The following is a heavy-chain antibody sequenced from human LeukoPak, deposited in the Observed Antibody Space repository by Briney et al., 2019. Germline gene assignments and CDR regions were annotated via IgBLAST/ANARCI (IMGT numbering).Heavy chain of an antibody. J-gene: IGHJ4*02. CDR2: IYYSGST. V-gene: IGHV4-39*01. Sequence: PSETLSLTCTVSGGSISSSSYYWGWIRQPPGKGLEWIGSIYYSGSTYYNPSLKSRVTISVDTPKNQFSLKLSSVTAADTAVYYCARVVPTYDYVWGSYRGGSFDYWGQGTLVTVSS. D-gene: IGHD3-16*02. CDR3: ARVVPTYDYVWGSYRGGSFDY. CDR1: GGSISSSSYY.